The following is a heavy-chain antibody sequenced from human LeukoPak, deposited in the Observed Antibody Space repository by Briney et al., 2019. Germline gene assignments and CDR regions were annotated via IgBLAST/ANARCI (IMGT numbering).Heavy chain of an antibody. Sequence: ASVKVSCKASGFTFSGYYMHWVRQAPGQGLEWMAWISPNSGGTNYVQKFQGRVTVTRDTSISTDHMEINGLTSDDTALYYCAREPSGSGGYDYWGQGTLVTVSS. CDR2: ISPNSGGT. CDR1: GFTFSGYY. V-gene: IGHV1-2*02. CDR3: AREPSGSGGYDY. D-gene: IGHD3-10*01. J-gene: IGHJ4*02.